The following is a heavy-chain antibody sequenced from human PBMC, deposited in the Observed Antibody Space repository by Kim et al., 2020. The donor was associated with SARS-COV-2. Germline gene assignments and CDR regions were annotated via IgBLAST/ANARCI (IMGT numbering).Heavy chain of an antibody. J-gene: IGHJ6*02. Sequence: KYNPSRQSRVIISVDRSKNQFSLKRSSVTAADTAVYFCARAEVAARFGMDVWGQGTTATVSS. CDR3: ARAEVAARFGMDV. V-gene: IGHV4-4*01. D-gene: IGHD6-6*01.